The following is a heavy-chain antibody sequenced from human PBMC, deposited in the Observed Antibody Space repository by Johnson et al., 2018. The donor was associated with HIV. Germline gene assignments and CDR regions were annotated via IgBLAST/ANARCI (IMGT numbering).Heavy chain of an antibody. V-gene: IGHV3-48*03. CDR2: ISWDGGST. CDR3: ARVGVVGVPNAFDV. Sequence: VQLVESGGGLVQPGGSLRLSCAASGFTFSSYAMHWVRQAPGKGLEWVSLISWDGGSTYYADSVKGRFTISRDNAKNSLYLQMNSLRAEDTAVYYCARVGVVGVPNAFDVSGQGTLVTVSS. J-gene: IGHJ3*01. D-gene: IGHD2-15*01. CDR1: GFTFSSYA.